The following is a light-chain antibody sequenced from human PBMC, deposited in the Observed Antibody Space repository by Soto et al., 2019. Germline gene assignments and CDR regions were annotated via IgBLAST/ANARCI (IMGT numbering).Light chain of an antibody. V-gene: IGLV1-44*01. Sequence: QSVVAQPPSVSGTPGQSVTISCSGSSSNIARNSVTWYQQVPGTAPKLLIHSNNQRPSGVPERFSGSRSDTSASLAISGLQSEDEADYYCAVWDDSLNGYVFGTGTKVTVL. CDR3: AVWDDSLNGYV. CDR2: SNN. J-gene: IGLJ1*01. CDR1: SSNIARNS.